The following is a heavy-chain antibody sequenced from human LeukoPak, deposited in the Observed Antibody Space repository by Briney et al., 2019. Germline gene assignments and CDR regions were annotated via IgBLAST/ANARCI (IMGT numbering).Heavy chain of an antibody. CDR3: AKDPRRYSRTGGYFDY. Sequence: GGSLRLSCAASGFIFNNYEMNWVRQAPGKGLEWLSYISSSGNLIYYAASVKGRFTISRDNAENSLYLQMNSLRAEDTAVYYCAKDPRRYSRTGGYFDYWGQGTLVTVSS. CDR1: GFIFNNYE. J-gene: IGHJ4*02. D-gene: IGHD6-13*01. V-gene: IGHV3-48*03. CDR2: ISSSGNLI.